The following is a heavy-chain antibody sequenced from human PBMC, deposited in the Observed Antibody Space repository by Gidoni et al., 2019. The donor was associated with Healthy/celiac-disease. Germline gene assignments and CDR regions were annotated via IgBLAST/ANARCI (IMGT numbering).Heavy chain of an antibody. V-gene: IGHV2-26*01. Sequence: QVTLKESGPVLVKPTETLTLTCTVSGFSLSNARMGVSWIRQPPGKALEWLAHIFSNDEKSYSTSLKSRLTLSKDTSKSQVVLTMTNMDPVDTATYYCATQTYYDFWSGYYLDYWGQGTLVTVSS. J-gene: IGHJ4*02. CDR3: ATQTYYDFWSGYYLDY. D-gene: IGHD3-3*01. CDR1: GFSLSNARMG. CDR2: IFSNDEK.